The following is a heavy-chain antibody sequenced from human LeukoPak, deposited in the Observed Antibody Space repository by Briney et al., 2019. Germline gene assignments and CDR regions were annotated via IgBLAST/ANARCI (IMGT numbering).Heavy chain of an antibody. D-gene: IGHD6-13*01. CDR2: INIVGSST. CDR3: ASVFARIAAAGTGMTGFDP. V-gene: IGHV3-74*01. J-gene: IGHJ5*02. CDR1: GFTFSSYR. Sequence: PGGTLRLSCAVSGFTFSSYRTHWVRQTPGKRQLWVSRINIVGSSTSYGDSVQGRFTIAEYNDKNTLYLQMTRLRAEDTAVYYCASVFARIAAAGTGMTGFDPWGEGSLVTVS.